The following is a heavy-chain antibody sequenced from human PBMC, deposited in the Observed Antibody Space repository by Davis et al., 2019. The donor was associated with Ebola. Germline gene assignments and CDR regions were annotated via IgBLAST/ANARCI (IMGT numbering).Heavy chain of an antibody. D-gene: IGHD3-16*01. CDR2: INRDGTTT. J-gene: IGHJ5*02. Sequence: GESLKISCAASGFTVSSNYISWVRQAPGEGLVWVSHINRDGTTTNYADSVKGRFTISRDNAKNTLYLQMNSLRAEDTAVYYCMSLSGGSWGQGTLVTVSS. CDR3: MSLSGGS. V-gene: IGHV3-74*01. CDR1: GFTVSSNY.